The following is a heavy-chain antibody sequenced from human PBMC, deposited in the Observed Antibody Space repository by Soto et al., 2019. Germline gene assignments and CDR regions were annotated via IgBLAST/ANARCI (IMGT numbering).Heavy chain of an antibody. J-gene: IGHJ3*01. CDR2: VNGDGSST. V-gene: IGHV3-74*01. D-gene: IGHD1-20*01. CDR1: GFTFSNYW. CDR3: ARDNWNTV. Sequence: GGSLRLACAASGFTFSNYWMHWVRQVPGKGLVWVSRVNGDGSSTFYADSVKGRFTISRDNAENTVFLQMNSLRAEDTAVYYCARDNWNTVWGQGTMVTVSS.